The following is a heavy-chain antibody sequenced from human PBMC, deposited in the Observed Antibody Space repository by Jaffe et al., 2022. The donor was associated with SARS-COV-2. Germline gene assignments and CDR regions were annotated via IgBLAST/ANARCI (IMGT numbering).Heavy chain of an antibody. V-gene: IGHV5-10-1*03. D-gene: IGHD6-19*01. CDR1: GYSFTNYW. CDR2: TDARDSYT. CDR3: ARQRTVAGTFDY. J-gene: IGHJ4*02. Sequence: EVLLVQSGAEVKKPGESLTISCKASGYSFTNYWISWVRQVPGKGLEWMGRTDARDSYTNYSPSFQGHVTMSTNRSVSAAHLQWISLQASDTATYYCARQRTVAGTFDYWGQGTLVTVSS.